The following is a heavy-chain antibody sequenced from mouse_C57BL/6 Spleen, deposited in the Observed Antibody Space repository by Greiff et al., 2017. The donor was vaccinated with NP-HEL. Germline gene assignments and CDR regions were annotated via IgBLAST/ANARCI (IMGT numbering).Heavy chain of an antibody. J-gene: IGHJ2*01. CDR1: GYTFTDYY. CDR3: ARPYGSSYPYFDY. Sequence: VQLQQSGPVLVKPGASVKMSCKASGYTFTDYYMNWVKQSHGKSLEWIGVINPYNGGTSYNQKFKGKATLTVDKSSSTAYMELNSLTSEDSAVYYCARPYGSSYPYFDYWGQGTTLTVSS. V-gene: IGHV1-19*01. D-gene: IGHD1-1*01. CDR2: INPYNGGT.